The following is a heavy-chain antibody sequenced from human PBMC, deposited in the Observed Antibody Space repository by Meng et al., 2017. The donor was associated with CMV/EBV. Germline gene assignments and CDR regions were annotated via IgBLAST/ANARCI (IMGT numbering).Heavy chain of an antibody. CDR3: AREVVVITPYNWFDP. Sequence: HVRLMEPGPVLLNPHQTLSLTCTVSAGSLSIGLSYWSWIRQPAGKGLEWIGRIYTSGSTNYNPSLKSRVTISVDTSKNQFSLKLSSVTAADTAVYYCAREVVVITPYNWFDPWGQGTLVTVSS. J-gene: IGHJ5*02. V-gene: IGHV4-61*02. CDR1: AGSLSIGLSY. CDR2: IYTSGST. D-gene: IGHD3-22*01.